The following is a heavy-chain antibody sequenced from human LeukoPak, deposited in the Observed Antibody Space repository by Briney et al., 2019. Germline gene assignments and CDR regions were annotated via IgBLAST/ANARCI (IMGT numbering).Heavy chain of an antibody. CDR3: VRLRAGCPGGSCRAHFDY. CDR1: GDSISVAY. V-gene: IGHV4-59*07. J-gene: IGHJ4*02. Sequence: SDTLSLTRALSGDSISVAYWRWTRPPPGGGRECRAYLYYNGDPNFTPPHKRRVIVSVDTSKNQFSLKVSSVTAADTGVYYCVRLRAGCPGGSCRAHFDYWGQGILVTVSS. CDR2: LYYNGDP. D-gene: IGHD2-15*01.